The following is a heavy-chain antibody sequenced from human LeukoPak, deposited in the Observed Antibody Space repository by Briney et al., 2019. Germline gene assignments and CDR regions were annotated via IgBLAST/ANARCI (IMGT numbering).Heavy chain of an antibody. Sequence: ASVKVSCKASGYTFTGYYMHWVRQAPGQGLEWMGWINPNSGGTNYAQKFQGRVTMTTDTSTSTAYMELRSLRSDDTAVYYCAREDFYYDSSGPLFDYWGQGTLVTVSS. V-gene: IGHV1-2*02. J-gene: IGHJ4*02. CDR3: AREDFYYDSSGPLFDY. CDR2: INPNSGGT. D-gene: IGHD3-22*01. CDR1: GYTFTGYY.